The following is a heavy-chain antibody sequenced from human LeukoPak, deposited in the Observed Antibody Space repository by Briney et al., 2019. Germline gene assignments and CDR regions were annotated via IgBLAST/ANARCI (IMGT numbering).Heavy chain of an antibody. V-gene: IGHV4-39*07. CDR3: AREEVYCSSTSCYAFDP. D-gene: IGHD2-2*01. J-gene: IGHJ5*02. CDR2: VYHSGIT. CDR1: GGSVTNTNYY. Sequence: PSETLSLTCTVSGGSVTNTNYYWAWIRQPPGEGLEWIGSVYHSGITYYTPSLKSRVSISVDTSRNHFSLKVTSVTAADTAVYYCAREEVYCSSTSCYAFDPWGQGTLVTVSS.